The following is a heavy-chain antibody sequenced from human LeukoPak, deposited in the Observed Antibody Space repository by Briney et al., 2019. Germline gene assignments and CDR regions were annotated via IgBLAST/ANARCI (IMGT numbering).Heavy chain of an antibody. J-gene: IGHJ4*02. CDR2: IYPGDSDT. V-gene: IGHV5-51*01. Sequence: GESLKISCKGSGYSFTSYWLGWVRQMPGKGLEWMGIIYPGDSDTRYSPSFQGQVTISADKSISTAYLQWSSLKASDTAMYYCARQIGYGSGSYYLFDYWGQGTLVTVSS. CDR3: ARQIGYGSGSYYLFDY. CDR1: GYSFTSYW. D-gene: IGHD3-10*01.